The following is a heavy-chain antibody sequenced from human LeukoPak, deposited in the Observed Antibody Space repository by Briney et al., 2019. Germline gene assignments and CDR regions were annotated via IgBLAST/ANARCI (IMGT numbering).Heavy chain of an antibody. D-gene: IGHD3-22*01. CDR2: IIPIFGTA. CDR3: ARDRRYYYDSSGSQGAFDI. CDR1: GYTFTSYD. Sequence: SVKVSCKASGYTFTSYDISWVRQAPGQGLEWMGGIIPIFGTANYAQKFQGRVTITTDESTSTAYMELSSLRSEDTAVYYCARDRRYYYDSSGSQGAFDIWGQGTMVTVSS. V-gene: IGHV1-69*05. J-gene: IGHJ3*02.